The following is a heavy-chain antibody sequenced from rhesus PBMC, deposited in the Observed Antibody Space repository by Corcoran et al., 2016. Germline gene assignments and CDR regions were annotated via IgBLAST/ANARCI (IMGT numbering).Heavy chain of an antibody. CDR3: ARGGAGTTLFDY. D-gene: IGHD1-20*01. CDR1: GGSISSSY. CDR2: IYGRGSST. V-gene: IGHV4S11*01. Sequence: QGQLQESGPGLVKPSETLPLTCAVSGGSISSSYWSWIRQAPGKGLEWIGDIYGRGSSTNTNPSLKCRVTLSVDTSKNQLSLKLSSVTAADTAVYYCARGGAGTTLFDYWGQGVLVTVSS. J-gene: IGHJ4*01.